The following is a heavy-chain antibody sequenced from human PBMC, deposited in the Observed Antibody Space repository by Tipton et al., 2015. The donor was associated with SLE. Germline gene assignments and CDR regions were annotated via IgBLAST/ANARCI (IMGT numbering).Heavy chain of an antibody. V-gene: IGHV4-59*06. Sequence: TLSLTCTVSGGSISSYYWSWIRQPPGKGLEWIGYIYYSGSTYYNPSLKSRVTISVDTSKNQFSLKLSSVTAADTAVYYCATSLGYCSGGSCYSSYYYYYGMDVWGQGTTVTVSS. CDR1: GGSISSYY. D-gene: IGHD2-15*01. J-gene: IGHJ6*02. CDR3: ATSLGYCSGGSCYSSYYYYYGMDV. CDR2: IYYSGST.